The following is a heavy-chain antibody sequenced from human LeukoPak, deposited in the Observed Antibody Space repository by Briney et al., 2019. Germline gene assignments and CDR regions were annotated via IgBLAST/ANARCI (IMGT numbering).Heavy chain of an antibody. D-gene: IGHD3-16*01. CDR3: ARDLGGIRLRGIFDY. Sequence: PSETLSLTCTVSGYSISSGYSWGWIRQPPGKGLEWIGSIYHSGNTYYNPSLKRRVTISVDTSKNQFSLNLSSVTAADTAVYYCARDLGGIRLRGIFDYWGQGTLVTVSS. V-gene: IGHV4-38-2*02. J-gene: IGHJ4*02. CDR1: GYSISSGYS. CDR2: IYHSGNT.